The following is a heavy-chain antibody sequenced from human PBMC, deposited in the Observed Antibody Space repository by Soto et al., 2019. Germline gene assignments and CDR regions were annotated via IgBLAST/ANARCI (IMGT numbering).Heavy chain of an antibody. CDR3: ARAALYNWNDVSWFDP. D-gene: IGHD1-1*01. J-gene: IGHJ5*02. Sequence: VPPVESGGGLVQPGGPLRLSCAASGFTFSSYSMNWVRQAPGKGLERVSYISSSSSTIYYADSVKGRFTISRDNAKNSLYLQMNSLRAEDTAVYYCARAALYNWNDVSWFDPWGQGTLVTVSS. CDR2: ISSSSSTI. V-gene: IGHV3-48*01. CDR1: GFTFSSYS.